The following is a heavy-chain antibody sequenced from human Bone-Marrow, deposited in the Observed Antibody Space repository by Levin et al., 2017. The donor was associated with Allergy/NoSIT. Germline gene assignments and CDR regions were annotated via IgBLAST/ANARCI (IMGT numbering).Heavy chain of an antibody. CDR2: ISYSGAA. J-gene: IGHJ3*02. CDR1: GGSVRSQNYY. Sequence: KPSETLSLTCSVSGGSVRSQNYYWSWIRQPPGKPLEWIGYISYSGAATYSPSLESRVTISLGTSENQFSLRLSSLTAADTAVYYCARDHGDSSDAFAIWGQGTKVTVSS. D-gene: IGHD4-17*01. CDR3: ARDHGDSSDAFAI. V-gene: IGHV4-61*01.